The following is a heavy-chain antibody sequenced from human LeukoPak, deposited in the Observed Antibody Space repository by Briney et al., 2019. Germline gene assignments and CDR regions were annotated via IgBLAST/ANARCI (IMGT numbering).Heavy chain of an antibody. CDR1: GSTFSSYA. V-gene: IGHV3-23*01. CDR2: ISGGSGST. CDR3: AKHRFESGGYHSTD. Sequence: GGSLRLSCAASGSTFSSYAMSWVRQAPGKGLAWVSTISGGSGSTYCADSVKGRFTISRDNSKNTLYLQMNSLRDEDTAVYYCAKHRFESGGYHSTDWGRGTLVTVSS. D-gene: IGHD3-22*01. J-gene: IGHJ4*02.